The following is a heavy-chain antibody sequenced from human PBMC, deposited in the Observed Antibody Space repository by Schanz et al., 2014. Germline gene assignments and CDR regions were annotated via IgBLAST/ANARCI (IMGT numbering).Heavy chain of an antibody. CDR2: INPSGGST. D-gene: IGHD6-19*01. V-gene: IGHV1-69*04. J-gene: IGHJ4*02. CDR3: ARGGYSSGWYDRDIAHFDY. CDR1: GGTFSSYS. Sequence: QVQLVQSGAEVKKPGSSVKVSCKASGGTFSSYSISWVRQAPGQGLEWMGMINPSGGSTTYAQKLQGRVTMTADTSTSTAYMDLRSLRSDDTAVYYCARGGYSSGWYDRDIAHFDYWGQGTLVTVSS.